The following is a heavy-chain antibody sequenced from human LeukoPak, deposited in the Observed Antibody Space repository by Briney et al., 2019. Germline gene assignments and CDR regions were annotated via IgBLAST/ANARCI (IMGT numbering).Heavy chain of an antibody. CDR1: GFSFDTYN. J-gene: IGHJ6*03. CDR2: IRSYSSYI. Sequence: GGSLRLSCAASGFSFDTYNFNWVRQAPGKGLEWAASIRSYSSYIHYGDSVKGRFTISRDDAEKSVYLQMNNLRGEDTAVYFCARFSEVYYYVDVWGTGTTVIVSS. CDR3: ARFSEVYYYVDV. V-gene: IGHV3-21*01. D-gene: IGHD2/OR15-2a*01.